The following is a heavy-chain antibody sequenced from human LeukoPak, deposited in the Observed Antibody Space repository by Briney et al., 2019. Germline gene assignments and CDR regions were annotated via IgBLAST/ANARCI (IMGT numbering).Heavy chain of an antibody. CDR1: GGXFSGYY. J-gene: IGHJ4*02. CDR2: INHSGST. V-gene: IGHV4-34*01. D-gene: IGHD6-19*01. CDR3: ARASIAVAGPFD. Sequence: PSETLSLTCAVYGGXFSGYYCSWIRQPPGKGLEWIGEINHSGSTNYNPSLKSRVTISVDTSKNQFSLKLSSVTAADTAMYYCARASIAVAGPFDWGQGTLVTVSS.